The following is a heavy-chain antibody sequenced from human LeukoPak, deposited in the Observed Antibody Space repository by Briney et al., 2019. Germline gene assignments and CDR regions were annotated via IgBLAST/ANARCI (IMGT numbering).Heavy chain of an antibody. CDR3: AKDRGDYFDY. CDR2: IRYDGSNK. Sequence: GGSLRLSCAASGFTFSSYGMHWVRQAPGKGLERVAFIRYDGSNKYYADSVKGRFTISRDNSKNTLYLQMNSLRVEDTAVYYCAKDRGDYFDYWGQGTLVTVSS. V-gene: IGHV3-30*02. J-gene: IGHJ4*02. CDR1: GFTFSSYG. D-gene: IGHD5-24*01.